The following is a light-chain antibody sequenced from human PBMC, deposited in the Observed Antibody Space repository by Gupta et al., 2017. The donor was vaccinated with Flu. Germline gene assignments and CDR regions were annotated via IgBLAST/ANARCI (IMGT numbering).Light chain of an antibody. V-gene: IGKV3-15*01. CDR3: QQYNNWPCT. J-gene: IGKJ1*01. CDR2: DAS. Sequence: GERASLFCRARQSVRSFLAWYQQKPGQAPRLLISDASTRATGIPARFSAGGSGTEFTLTISNLQSEDYAVYYCQQYNNWPCTFGQGTKVEIK. CDR1: QSVRSF.